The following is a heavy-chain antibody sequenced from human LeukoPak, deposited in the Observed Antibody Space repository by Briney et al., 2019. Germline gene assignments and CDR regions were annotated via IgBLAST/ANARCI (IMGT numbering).Heavy chain of an antibody. J-gene: IGHJ6*03. D-gene: IGHD5-18*01. CDR1: GGSVSGGSISSNY. V-gene: IGHV4-61*01. Sequence: SETLSLTCTVSGGSVSGGSISSNYWSWIRQPPGKGLEWIGYIHDSGSTKYNPSLKRRVTTSVDTANNQFSLEVSSVTAADTAVYYCARGRIQLEYYHYYYMDVWGKGTTVTVSS. CDR3: ARGRIQLEYYHYYYMDV. CDR2: IHDSGST.